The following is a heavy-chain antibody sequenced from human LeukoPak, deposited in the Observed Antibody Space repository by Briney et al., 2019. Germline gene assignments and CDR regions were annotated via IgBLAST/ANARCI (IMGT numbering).Heavy chain of an antibody. CDR2: ISSNGDNT. V-gene: IGHV3-64D*06. CDR1: GFTFSTYV. Sequence: GGSLRLSCSVPGFTFSTYVMHWVRQAPGKGLGCVSAISSNGDNTYYADSVKGRFTISRDNSKNTLYLQMSSLRADDTAVYYCVRGTGYWGQGTLVTVSS. CDR3: VRGTGY. J-gene: IGHJ4*02.